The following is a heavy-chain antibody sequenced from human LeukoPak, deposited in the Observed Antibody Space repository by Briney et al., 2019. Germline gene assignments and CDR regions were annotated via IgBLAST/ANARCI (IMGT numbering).Heavy chain of an antibody. CDR2: ISSSGST. J-gene: IGHJ3*02. CDR3: ARGPYSYDSSGAFDI. D-gene: IGHD3-22*01. Sequence: SETLSLTCTVSGDSISSGDYYWSWIRQPAGKGLEWIGRISSSGSTNCNPSLKSRVTISVDTSKNQFSLKLSSVTAADTAVYFCARGPYSYDSSGAFDIWGQGTMVTVSS. V-gene: IGHV4-61*02. CDR1: GDSISSGDYY.